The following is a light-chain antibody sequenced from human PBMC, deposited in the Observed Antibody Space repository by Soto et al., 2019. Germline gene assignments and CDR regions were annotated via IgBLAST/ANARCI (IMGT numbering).Light chain of an antibody. CDR2: DAS. CDR3: QQRSNWPT. J-gene: IGKJ3*01. Sequence: EIVMTQSPATLSVSPGERATLSCRASQSVSSKLAWYRHKPGQAPRLLIYDASNRATGIPARFTGSGSGTDFTLTISSLEPEDFAVYYCQQRSNWPTFGPGTKVDI. CDR1: QSVSSK. V-gene: IGKV3-11*01.